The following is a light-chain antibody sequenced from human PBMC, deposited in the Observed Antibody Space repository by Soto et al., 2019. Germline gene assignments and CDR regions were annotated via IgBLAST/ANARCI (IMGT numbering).Light chain of an antibody. CDR1: ISDVGGYDY. CDR2: EVN. Sequence: QASLTQPASVSGSPGQSITISCTGTISDVGGYDYVSWYQLHPGKAPKLMVFEVNNRPSGVSYRFSGSKSGNTASLTISGLQAEDEADYFCRSYSISTAYLFGTGTKVTVL. J-gene: IGLJ1*01. CDR3: RSYSISTAYL. V-gene: IGLV2-14*01.